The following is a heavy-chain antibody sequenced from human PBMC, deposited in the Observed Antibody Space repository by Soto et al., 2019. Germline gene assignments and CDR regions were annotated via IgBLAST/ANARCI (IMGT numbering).Heavy chain of an antibody. J-gene: IGHJ3*01. CDR2: IHSDGSST. D-gene: IGHD7-27*01. Sequence: EVQLLESGGGLVQPGGSLRLSCAASGFTFSYYWMHWVRQAPGMGLVWVSRIHSDGSSTTYADSVKGRFTISRDNARNTLYLQMNSLRAEDTAVYYCASGDRGAFDLWGQGTVLSVSS. V-gene: IGHV3-74*01. CDR3: ASGDRGAFDL. CDR1: GFTFSYYW.